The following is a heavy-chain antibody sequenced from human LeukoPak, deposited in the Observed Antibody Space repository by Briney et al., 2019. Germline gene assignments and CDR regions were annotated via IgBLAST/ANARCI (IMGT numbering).Heavy chain of an antibody. CDR2: INHSGRT. CDR1: GGSFSGYY. V-gene: IGHV4-34*01. Sequence: SETLSLTCAVYGGSFSGYYWSWIRQPPGQGLEWIGEINHSGRTNYNPSLKSRVTTSVDTSKNQFSLKVTSLTAADTAVYYCARRRVYNDVLDSWGQEPWSPSS. J-gene: IGHJ5*01. D-gene: IGHD1-1*01. CDR3: ARRRVYNDVLDS.